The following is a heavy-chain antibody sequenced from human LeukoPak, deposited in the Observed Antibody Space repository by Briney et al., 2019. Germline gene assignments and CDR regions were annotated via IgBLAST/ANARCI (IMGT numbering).Heavy chain of an antibody. CDR3: AKGNWGSPGGEYYFDY. Sequence: GGSLRLSCAASGFTFSSYAMSWVRQAPGKGLEWVSAIGGSGGSTYYADSVKGRFTISRDNSKNTLYLQMNSLRAEDTAVYYCAKGNWGSPGGEYYFDYWGQGTLVTVSS. CDR2: IGGSGGST. CDR1: GFTFSSYA. J-gene: IGHJ4*02. V-gene: IGHV3-23*01. D-gene: IGHD7-27*01.